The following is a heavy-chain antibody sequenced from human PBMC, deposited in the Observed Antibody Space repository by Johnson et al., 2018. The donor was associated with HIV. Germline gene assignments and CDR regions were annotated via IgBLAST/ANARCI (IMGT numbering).Heavy chain of an antibody. D-gene: IGHD6-13*01. CDR1: GFTVSSNY. V-gene: IGHV3-53*01. J-gene: IGHJ3*02. CDR2: IYSGGST. Sequence: VQLVESRGVLVQPGGSLRLSCAASGFTVSSNYMSWVRQAPGKGLEWVSVIYSGGSTYYADSVKGRFTISRDNSKNTLYLQMNSLRAEDTAVYYCARAPSIAAAGGDGAFDIWGRGTMVTVSS. CDR3: ARAPSIAAAGGDGAFDI.